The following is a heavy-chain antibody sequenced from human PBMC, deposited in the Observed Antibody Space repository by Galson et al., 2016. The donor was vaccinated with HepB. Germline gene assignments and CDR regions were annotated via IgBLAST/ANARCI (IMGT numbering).Heavy chain of an antibody. CDR2: FKSKADGGTT. CDR1: GFTFSNAW. J-gene: IGHJ4*02. D-gene: IGHD1/OR15-1a*01. Sequence: SLRLSCAASGFTFSNAWMSWVRQAPGKGPEWVGRFKSKADGGTTEYAAPVKGRFTVSRDDSKNSVFLQMDSLKIEDTAVYYCARDGNNGWIFDYWGQGTLVTVSS. CDR3: ARDGNNGWIFDY. V-gene: IGHV3-15*01.